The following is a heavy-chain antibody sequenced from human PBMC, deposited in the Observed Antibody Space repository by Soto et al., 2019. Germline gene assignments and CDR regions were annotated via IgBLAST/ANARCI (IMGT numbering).Heavy chain of an antibody. CDR2: IIPIFGTA. CDR3: ARGESDYYDSSEPPAYYFDY. Sequence: GASVKVSCKASGGTFSSYAISWVRQAPGQGLEWMGGIIPIFGTANYAQKFQGRVTITADESTSTAYMELSSLRSEDTAVYYCARGESDYYDSSEPPAYYFDYWGRGTLVTVSS. J-gene: IGHJ4*02. D-gene: IGHD3-22*01. V-gene: IGHV1-69*13. CDR1: GGTFSSYA.